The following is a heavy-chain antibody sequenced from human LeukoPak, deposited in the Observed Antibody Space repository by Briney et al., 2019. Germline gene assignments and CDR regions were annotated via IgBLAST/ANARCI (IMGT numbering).Heavy chain of an antibody. J-gene: IGHJ6*03. CDR3: ASGLRFSASQTKYFYYYYMDV. D-gene: IGHD3-3*01. CDR2: IFTSGSA. V-gene: IGHV4-4*07. CDR1: GGSISSYY. Sequence: SETLSLTCTVSGGSISSYYWNWIRQPAGKGLEWIGRIFTSGSANYNPSLTSRVTLSVDTSKNQFSLNLNSVTAADTAVYYCASGLRFSASQTKYFYYYYMDVWGKGTTVTVSS.